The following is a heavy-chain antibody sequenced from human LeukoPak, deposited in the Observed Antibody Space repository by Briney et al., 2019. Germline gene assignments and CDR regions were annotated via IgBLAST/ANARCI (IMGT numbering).Heavy chain of an antibody. CDR2: INSDGSST. CDR1: GFTFSSYW. D-gene: IGHD3-9*01. J-gene: IGHJ3*02. V-gene: IGHV3-74*01. Sequence: GGSLRLSCAASGFTFSSYWMHWVRQAPGKGLVWVSRINSDGSSTSYADSVKGRFTISRDNAKNTLYLQMNSLRAKDTAVYYCARDMYYDILTGYFTYAFDIWGQGTMVTVSS. CDR3: ARDMYYDILTGYFTYAFDI.